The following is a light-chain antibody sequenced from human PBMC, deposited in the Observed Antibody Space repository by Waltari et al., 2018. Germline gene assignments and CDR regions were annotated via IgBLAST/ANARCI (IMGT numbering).Light chain of an antibody. CDR1: QSISSY. V-gene: IGKV1-39*01. CDR3: QQSYSTPQT. CDR2: AAS. Sequence: DIQMTQSPSSLSASVGDRVTITCRASQSISSYLNWYQQKPGKAPKLLIYAASSLQSGVPSRFSGSCSVTDFTLTISSLQPEDFATYYCQQSYSTPQTFGQGTKLEIK. J-gene: IGKJ2*01.